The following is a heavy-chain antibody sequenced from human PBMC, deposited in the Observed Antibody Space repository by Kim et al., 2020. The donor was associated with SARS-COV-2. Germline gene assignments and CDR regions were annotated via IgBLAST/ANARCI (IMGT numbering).Heavy chain of an antibody. CDR2: IKQDGSEK. D-gene: IGHD3-9*01. Sequence: GGSLRLSCAASGFTFSSYWMSWVRQAPGKGLEWVANIKQDGSEKYYVDSVKGRFTISRDNAKNSLYLQMNSLRAEDTAVYYCARVAIYYDILTGYDLVGFDPWGQGTLVTVSS. CDR3: ARVAIYYDILTGYDLVGFDP. J-gene: IGHJ5*02. CDR1: GFTFSSYW. V-gene: IGHV3-7*01.